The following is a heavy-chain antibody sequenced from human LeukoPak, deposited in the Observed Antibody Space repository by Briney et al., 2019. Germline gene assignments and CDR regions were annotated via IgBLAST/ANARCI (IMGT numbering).Heavy chain of an antibody. CDR3: ARVGYAGTYYFDY. CDR1: GFTFSSYG. Sequence: GGSLRLSCAASGFTFSSYGMHWVRQAPGKGLEWVAVIWYDGSNKYYADSVKGRFTISRDNSKSTLYLQMNSLRAEDTAVYYCARVGYAGTYYFDYWGQGTLVTVSS. CDR2: IWYDGSNK. V-gene: IGHV3-33*01. D-gene: IGHD1-1*01. J-gene: IGHJ4*02.